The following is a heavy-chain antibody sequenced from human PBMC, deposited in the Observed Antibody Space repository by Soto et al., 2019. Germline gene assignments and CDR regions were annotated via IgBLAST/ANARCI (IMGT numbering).Heavy chain of an antibody. CDR3: VKDRSDTWSFDY. D-gene: IGHD2-8*02. CDR2: VTHDGTLY. CDR1: GFTFSSSA. J-gene: IGHJ4*02. V-gene: IGHV3-30*18. Sequence: QVQLVESGGGVVQPGRSLRLSCVASGFTFSSSAMHWVRQVPGKGLEWLAVVTHDGTLYPYADSVKGRFSISRDNSRKTLYLQMNGLRPEDTAVYYCVKDRSDTWSFDYWGQGTLVTVSS.